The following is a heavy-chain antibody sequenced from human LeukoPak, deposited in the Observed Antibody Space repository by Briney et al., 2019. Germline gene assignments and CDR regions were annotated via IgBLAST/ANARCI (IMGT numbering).Heavy chain of an antibody. J-gene: IGHJ4*02. V-gene: IGHV3-48*03. CDR1: GFTFSSYE. CDR2: ITSSGSTI. CDR3: ARDRAPYYFDS. Sequence: PGGSLRLSCAASGFTFSSYEMNWVRQAPGKGLEWVSYITSSGSTISYADSVKGRFTISRDNAKNSLYLQMNSLRAEDTALYYCARDRAPYYFDSWGQGTLVTVSS.